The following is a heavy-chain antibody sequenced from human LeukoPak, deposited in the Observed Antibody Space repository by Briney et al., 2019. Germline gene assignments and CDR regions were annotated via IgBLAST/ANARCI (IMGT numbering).Heavy chain of an antibody. CDR2: ISSTSDYI. CDR3: ARRGYSSWSPIDY. Sequence: GGSLRLSCAASGFTFSSYSMNWVRQAPGKGLEWVSSISSTSDYIYSADSVNGRFTISRDNAMNSLYLQMNSLRAEDTAVFYCARRGYSSWSPIDYWGQGTLVTVSS. D-gene: IGHD6-6*01. CDR1: GFTFSSYS. J-gene: IGHJ4*02. V-gene: IGHV3-21*01.